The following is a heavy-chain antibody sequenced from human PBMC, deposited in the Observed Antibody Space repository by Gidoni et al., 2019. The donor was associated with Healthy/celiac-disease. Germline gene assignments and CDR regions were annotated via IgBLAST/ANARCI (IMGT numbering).Heavy chain of an antibody. V-gene: IGHV4-59*01. CDR3: ARDISRGRAAVPD. D-gene: IGHD6-13*01. CDR1: GGSISSYS. CDR2: IYYSGST. Sequence: QVQLQESGPGLVKPSETLSLTCTVSGGSISSYSWRWIRPPPGKGLEWIGYIYYSGSTNYNPSLKSRVTISVDTSKNQFSLKLSSVTAADTAVYYCARDISRGRAAVPDWGQGTLVTVSS. J-gene: IGHJ4*02.